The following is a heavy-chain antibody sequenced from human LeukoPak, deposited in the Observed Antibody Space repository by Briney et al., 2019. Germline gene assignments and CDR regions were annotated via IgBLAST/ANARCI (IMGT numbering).Heavy chain of an antibody. Sequence: SVKVSCNASVGTFSSYAISWVRQAPGQGLEWMGGIIPIFGTANYAQKFQGRVTITTDESTSTAYMELSSLRSEDTAVYYCAGGGATTRFAFDIWGQGTMLTVSS. V-gene: IGHV1-69*05. CDR1: VGTFSSYA. D-gene: IGHD1-26*01. J-gene: IGHJ3*02. CDR2: IIPIFGTA. CDR3: AGGGATTRFAFDI.